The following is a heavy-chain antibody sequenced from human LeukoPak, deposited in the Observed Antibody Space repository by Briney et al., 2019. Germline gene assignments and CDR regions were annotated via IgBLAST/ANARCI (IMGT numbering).Heavy chain of an antibody. J-gene: IGHJ4*02. CDR2: ISGSGGNT. CDR1: GFTFSSYA. V-gene: IGHV3-23*01. Sequence: GGSLRLSCVASGFTFSSYAMSWVRQAPGKGLEWVSTISGSGGNTYFADSVKGRLTISRDNSKNTLYLKMDSLRADDTAVYYCAKGKTGRFLEWLLFDHWGQGTLVTVSS. CDR3: AKGKTGRFLEWLLFDH. D-gene: IGHD3-3*01.